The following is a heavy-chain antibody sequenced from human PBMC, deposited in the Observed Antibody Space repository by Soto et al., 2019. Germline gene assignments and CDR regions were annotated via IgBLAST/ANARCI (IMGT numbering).Heavy chain of an antibody. J-gene: IGHJ6*02. V-gene: IGHV1-69*12. CDR1: GGSLSNYG. Sequence: QVQLVQSGAEVKKPGSSVKVSCKASGGSLSNYGISWVRQAPGQGLEWMGGIIPVFGTANYAQKFQGRVTITADESTRIVYMDVTSLRSEDTAVYYWARGDATKIVVTTYYGMDVWGQGTTVTVSS. CDR3: ARGDATKIVVTTYYGMDV. D-gene: IGHD4-17*01. CDR2: IIPVFGTA.